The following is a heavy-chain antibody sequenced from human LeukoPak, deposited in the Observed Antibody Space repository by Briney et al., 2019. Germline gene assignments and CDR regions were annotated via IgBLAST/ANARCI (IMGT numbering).Heavy chain of an antibody. CDR2: IWYDGSNK. Sequence: PGRSLRLSCAASGFTFSSYGMHWVRQAPGKGLEWVAIIWYDGSNKYYADSVKGRFTISRDNSKNTLYLQMNSLRAEDTAVYYCARGTPLGYCSGGSCYQTPFDYWGQGTLVTVSS. CDR3: ARGTPLGYCSGGSCYQTPFDY. V-gene: IGHV3-33*01. J-gene: IGHJ4*02. D-gene: IGHD2-15*01. CDR1: GFTFSSYG.